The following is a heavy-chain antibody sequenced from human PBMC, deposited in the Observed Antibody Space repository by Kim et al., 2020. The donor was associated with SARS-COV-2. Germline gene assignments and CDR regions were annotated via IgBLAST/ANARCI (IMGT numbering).Heavy chain of an antibody. V-gene: IGHV3-48*03. Sequence: GGSLRLSCAASGFTFSHYEMNWVRQAPGQGLEWVSYISSAGNIIYYSDSVKGRFTISRDNAKSSLYLQMNSLRAEDTAVYYCVRDRTDSDSDFIYFYFMDVWGKGTTVTVSS. CDR2: ISSAGNII. J-gene: IGHJ6*03. D-gene: IGHD3-22*01. CDR1: GFTFSHYE. CDR3: VRDRTDSDSDFIYFYFMDV.